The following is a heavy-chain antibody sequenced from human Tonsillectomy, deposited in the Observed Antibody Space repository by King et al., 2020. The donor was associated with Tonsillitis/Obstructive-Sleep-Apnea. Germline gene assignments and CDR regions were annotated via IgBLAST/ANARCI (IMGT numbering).Heavy chain of an antibody. V-gene: IGHV3-48*03. CDR3: AWGRFDFDY. CDR1: GFTFSSYE. CDR2: ISSIGSTI. J-gene: IGHJ4*02. Sequence: VQLVESGRNLVQPGGSLRLSCVASGFTFSSYEMNWVRQAPGKGLEWISYISSIGSTIYYAESVKGRFTISRDNAKNSLYLQMNSPRAKESAIYDCAWGRFDFDYWGQGTLVTVSS. D-gene: IGHD3-10*01.